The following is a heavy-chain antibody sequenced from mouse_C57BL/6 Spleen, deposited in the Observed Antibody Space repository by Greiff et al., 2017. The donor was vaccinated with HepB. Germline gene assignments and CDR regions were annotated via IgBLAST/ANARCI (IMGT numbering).Heavy chain of an antibody. CDR2: IHPNSGST. D-gene: IGHD2-4*01. V-gene: IGHV1-64*01. CDR1: GYTFTSYW. Sequence: VQLQQPGAELVKPGASVKLSCKASGYTFTSYWMHWVKQRPGQGLEWIGMIHPNSGSTNYNEKFKSKATLTVDKSSSTAYMQLSSLTAEDAAVYDYARGVSTTSYYYAMGYWGQGTSVTVSS. J-gene: IGHJ4*01. CDR3: ARGVSTTSYYYAMGY.